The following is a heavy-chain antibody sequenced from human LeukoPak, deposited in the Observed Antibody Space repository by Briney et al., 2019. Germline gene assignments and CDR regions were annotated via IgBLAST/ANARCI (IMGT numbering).Heavy chain of an antibody. CDR1: GGSFSGYY. CDR2: INHSGST. V-gene: IGHV4-34*01. Sequence: SETLSLICAVYGGSFSGYYWSWIRQPPGKGPEWIGEINHSGSTNYNPSLKSRVTISVDTSKNQFSLKLSSVTAADTAVYYCAVVPAAHFDYWGQGTLVTVSS. D-gene: IGHD2-2*01. CDR3: AVVPAAHFDY. J-gene: IGHJ4*02.